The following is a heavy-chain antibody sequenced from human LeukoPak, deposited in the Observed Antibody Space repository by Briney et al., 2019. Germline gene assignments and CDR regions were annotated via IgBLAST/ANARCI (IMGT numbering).Heavy chain of an antibody. J-gene: IGHJ4*02. CDR3: ARDWSGVSTSNDC. CDR1: GFAFSSYW. V-gene: IGHV3-7*04. CDR2: IRPDGSEK. Sequence: GGSLRLSCAASGFAFSSYWMSWVRQAPGKGLEWVANIRPDGSEKDYVDSVKGRFTISRDNAKNSLYLEMNSLRAEDTAVYYCARDWSGVSTSNDCWGRGTLVTVSS. D-gene: IGHD3-3*01.